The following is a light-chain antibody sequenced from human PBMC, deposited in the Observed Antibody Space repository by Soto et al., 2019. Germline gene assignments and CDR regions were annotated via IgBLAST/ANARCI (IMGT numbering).Light chain of an antibody. V-gene: IGKV1-5*01. CDR2: DAS. CDR1: HCISSY. Sequence: IQLTQSPSSLSASVGDRVTITCLASHCISSYLSLYQQKPGKAPKLLIYDASSLESGVPSRFSGSGSGTEFTLTISSLQPDDFATYYCQQYNSSSLTFGGGTKVDIK. J-gene: IGKJ4*01. CDR3: QQYNSSSLT.